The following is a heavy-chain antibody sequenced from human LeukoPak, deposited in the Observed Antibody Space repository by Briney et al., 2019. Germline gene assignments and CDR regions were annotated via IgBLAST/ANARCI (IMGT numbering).Heavy chain of an antibody. CDR2: INPNSGGT. J-gene: IGHJ4*02. CDR1: GYTFTSYD. D-gene: IGHD6-13*01. V-gene: IGHV1-2*02. CDR3: ARDPGQTLYSRAFDY. Sequence: ASVKVSCKASGYTFTSYDINWVRQAPGQGLEWMGWINPNSGGTNYAQKFQGRVTMTRDTSISTAYMELSRLRSDDTAVYYCARDPGQTLYSRAFDYWGQGTLVTVSS.